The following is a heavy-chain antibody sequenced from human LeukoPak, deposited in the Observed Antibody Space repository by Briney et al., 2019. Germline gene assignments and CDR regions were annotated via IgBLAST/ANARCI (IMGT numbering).Heavy chain of an antibody. CDR1: GFTFSSYS. Sequence: GGSLRLSCAASGFTFSSYSMNWVRQAPGKGLEWVSSISSSSSYIYYADSVKGRFTISRDNAKNSLYLQMNSLRAEDTAVYYCARESGVVITNRNFDYWGQGTLVTVSS. J-gene: IGHJ4*02. D-gene: IGHD3-22*01. CDR3: ARESGVVITNRNFDY. CDR2: ISSSSSYI. V-gene: IGHV3-21*01.